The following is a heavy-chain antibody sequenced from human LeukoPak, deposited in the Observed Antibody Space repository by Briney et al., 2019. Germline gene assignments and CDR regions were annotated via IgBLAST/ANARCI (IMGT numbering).Heavy chain of an antibody. V-gene: IGHV4-39*01. Sequence: PSETLSLTCTVSGGSISSSSYYWGWIRQPPGKGLEWIGSIYYSGSTYYNPSLKSRVTISVDTSKNQFSLKLRSVTAADTAVYYCAGRGIAVAGGFDYWGQGTLVTVSS. CDR3: AGRGIAVAGGFDY. CDR2: IYYSGST. D-gene: IGHD6-19*01. CDR1: GGSISSSSYY. J-gene: IGHJ4*02.